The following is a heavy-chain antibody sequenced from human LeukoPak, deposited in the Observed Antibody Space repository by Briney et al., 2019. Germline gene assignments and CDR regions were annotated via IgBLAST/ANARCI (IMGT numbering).Heavy chain of an antibody. CDR3: ARQGYCSSTSCYADYYYYGMDV. Sequence: GASVKVSCKASGFTFTSYDINWVRQASGQGLEWMGWMNPNNGNTGYAQKFQGRVTMTRDTSISTAYMELRGLRSEDTAVYYCARQGYCSSTSCYADYYYYGMDVWGQGTTVTVSS. D-gene: IGHD2-2*01. J-gene: IGHJ6*02. CDR1: GFTFTSYD. V-gene: IGHV1-8*01. CDR2: MNPNNGNT.